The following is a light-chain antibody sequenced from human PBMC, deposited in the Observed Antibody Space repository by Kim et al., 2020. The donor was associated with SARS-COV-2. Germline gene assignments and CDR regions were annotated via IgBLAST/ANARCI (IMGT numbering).Light chain of an antibody. CDR1: QSISSSY. CDR3: HQYGRSPWT. V-gene: IGKV3-20*01. J-gene: IGKJ1*01. CDR2: GAS. Sequence: SPGERATLSCRASQSISSSYLAWYQQKPGQAPRLLIYGASSRAARIPDRFSGSGSGTDFTLTISRLDPEDFAVYYCHQYGRSPWTFGQGTKVDIK.